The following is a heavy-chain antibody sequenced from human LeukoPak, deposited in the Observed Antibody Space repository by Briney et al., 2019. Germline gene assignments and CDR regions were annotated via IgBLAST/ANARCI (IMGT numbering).Heavy chain of an antibody. CDR3: TTDPLLWFGDPDDSFDAFDI. J-gene: IGHJ3*02. Sequence: GGSLRLSCAASGFTFSNAWMSWVRQAPGKGLEWVGRIKSKTDGGTTDYAAPVKGRFTISRDDSKNTLYLQMNSLKTEDTAVCYCTTDPLLWFGDPDDSFDAFDIWGQGTMVTVSS. D-gene: IGHD3-10*01. V-gene: IGHV3-15*01. CDR2: IKSKTDGGTT. CDR1: GFTFSNAW.